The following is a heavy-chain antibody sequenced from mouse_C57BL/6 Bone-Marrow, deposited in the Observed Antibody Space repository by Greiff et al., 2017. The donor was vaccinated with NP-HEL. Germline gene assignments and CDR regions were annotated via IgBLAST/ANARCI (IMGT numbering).Heavy chain of an antibody. CDR1: GFTFSSYG. CDR2: ISSGGSYT. V-gene: IGHV5-6*01. CDR3: ARHLRAMDY. Sequence: EVHLVESGGDLVKPGGSLKLSCAASGFTFSSYGMSWVRQTPDKRLEWVATISSGGSYTYYPDSVKGRFTISRDNAKNTMYLQMSSLKTEDTAMYYCARHLRAMDYWGQGTSVTVSS. J-gene: IGHJ4*01.